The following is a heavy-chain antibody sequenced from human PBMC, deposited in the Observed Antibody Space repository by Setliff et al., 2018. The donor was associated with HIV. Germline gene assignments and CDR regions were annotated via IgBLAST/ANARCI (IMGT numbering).Heavy chain of an antibody. J-gene: IGHJ3*02. V-gene: IGHV1-58*01. CDR1: GFTFTDSA. D-gene: IGHD3-10*01. CDR2: IVVGRGNT. Sequence: SVKVSCKASGFTFTDSAVQWVRQTRGQRLEWIGWIVVGRGNTNYAQQFQGRVTITRDMSTSTAYMELSSLRSEATAVYYCVADPSISMVRGLILGSTFDIWGQGTRVTVS. CDR3: VADPSISMVRGLILGSTFDI.